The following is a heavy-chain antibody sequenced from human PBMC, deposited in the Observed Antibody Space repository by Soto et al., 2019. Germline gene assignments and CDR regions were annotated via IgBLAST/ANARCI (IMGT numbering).Heavy chain of an antibody. Sequence: GASVKVSCKTSGYTFTAYGLAWLRQAPGQRPEWMGWVGTNNANTNYAQKFQGRVTMTSDRSTTTTYMELRSLRSDDTAVYYCARELNTETSAYYSFAYWGQGTLVTVSS. CDR2: VGTNNANT. J-gene: IGHJ4*02. CDR1: GYTFTAYG. CDR3: ARELNTETSAYYSFAY. D-gene: IGHD3-22*01. V-gene: IGHV1-18*01.